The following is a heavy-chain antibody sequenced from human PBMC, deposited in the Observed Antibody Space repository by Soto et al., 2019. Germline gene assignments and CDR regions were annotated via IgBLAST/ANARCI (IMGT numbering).Heavy chain of an antibody. CDR1: SGSISSSNW. J-gene: IGHJ6*03. CDR2: IYHSGST. D-gene: IGHD3-10*01. V-gene: IGHV4-4*02. CDR3: ARGNYGSGSYYYYYYYMDV. Sequence: SETLSLTCAVSSGSISSSNWWSWVRQPPGKGLEWIGEIYHSGSTNYNPSLKSRVTISVDKSKNQFSLKLSSVTAADTAVYYCARGNYGSGSYYYYYYYMDVWGKGTTVTVSS.